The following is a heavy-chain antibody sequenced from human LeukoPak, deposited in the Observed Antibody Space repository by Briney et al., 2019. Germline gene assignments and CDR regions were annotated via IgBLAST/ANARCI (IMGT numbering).Heavy chain of an antibody. CDR2: MNPNSGNT. D-gene: IGHD3-10*01. J-gene: IGHJ4*02. CDR3: ARDRVLWFGEFYFDY. Sequence: ASVKVSCKASGYTFTSYDINWVRQATGQGLEWMGWMNPNSGNTGYAQKFQGRVTMTTDTSTSTAYMELRSLRSDDTAVYYCARDRVLWFGEFYFDYWGQGTLVTVSS. CDR1: GYTFTSYD. V-gene: IGHV1-8*01.